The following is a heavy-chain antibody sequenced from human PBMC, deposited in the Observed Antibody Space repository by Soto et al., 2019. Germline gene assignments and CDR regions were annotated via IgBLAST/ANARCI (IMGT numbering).Heavy chain of an antibody. D-gene: IGHD5-18*01. CDR1: GFTFRSYG. Sequence: GGSLRLSCAASGFTFRSYGMNWVRQAPGKGLDWVAIISNDGSNKYYADSVKGRFTISRDNSKNTLYLQMNSLRAEDTAVYYCTKDADTAMGYFEYWGQGALVTVSS. J-gene: IGHJ4*02. CDR3: TKDADTAMGYFEY. CDR2: ISNDGSNK. V-gene: IGHV3-30*18.